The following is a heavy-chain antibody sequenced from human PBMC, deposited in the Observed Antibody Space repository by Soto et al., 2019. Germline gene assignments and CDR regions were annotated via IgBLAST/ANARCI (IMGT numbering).Heavy chain of an antibody. CDR3: ARSVERITMIVVVTGHAFDI. Sequence: SETLSLTCTVSGGSISRPDHYWSWIRQHPGKGLEWIGYIYYSGSTYYNPSLKSRVTISVDTSKNQFSLKLSSVTAADTAVYYCARSVERITMIVVVTGHAFDIWGQGTMVTVSS. V-gene: IGHV4-31*03. J-gene: IGHJ3*02. D-gene: IGHD3-22*01. CDR2: IYYSGST. CDR1: GGSISRPDHY.